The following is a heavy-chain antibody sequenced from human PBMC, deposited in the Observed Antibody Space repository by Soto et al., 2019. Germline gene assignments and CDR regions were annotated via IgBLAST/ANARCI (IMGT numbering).Heavy chain of an antibody. CDR3: VRRHVSATFIDWFDX. CDR1: GYTFTSYG. CDR2: INASNGDT. Sequence: ASVKVSCKASGYTFTSYGIHWVRQAPGQRLEWMGFINASNGDTKYSPKFQGRVTITRDTSASTAYMELSSLRSEDTAVYYCVRRHVSATFIDWFDXWGQGTLVTVSX. J-gene: IGHJ5*02. D-gene: IGHD1-1*01. V-gene: IGHV1-3*01.